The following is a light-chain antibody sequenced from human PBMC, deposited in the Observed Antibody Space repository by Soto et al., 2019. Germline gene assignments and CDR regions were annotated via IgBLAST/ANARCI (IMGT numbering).Light chain of an antibody. V-gene: IGLV2-14*01. J-gene: IGLJ1*01. CDR2: DVS. CDR1: SSDVGGYNY. Sequence: SVLTQPASVSGSPGQSITISCTGTSSDVGGYNYVSWYQQHPGKAPKLVIYDVSNRPSGVSNRFSGSKSGNTASLTISGLQAEDEADYYCSSYTSSSTLVVFGTGTKVTVL. CDR3: SSYTSSSTLVV.